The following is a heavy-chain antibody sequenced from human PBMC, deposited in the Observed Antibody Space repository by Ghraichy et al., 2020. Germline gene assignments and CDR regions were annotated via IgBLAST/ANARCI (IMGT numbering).Heavy chain of an antibody. CDR3: ARGNLYDCFDY. CDR2: LYTSGST. Sequence: SETLSLTCTVSGGSISSYYWSWIRQPAGKGLEWIGHLYTSGSTKYNPSLKSRVTMSVDTSKNQFSLKLTSVTAADTALYYCARGNLYDCFDYWGQGALVTVSS. V-gene: IGHV4-4*07. CDR1: GGSISSYY. J-gene: IGHJ4*02. D-gene: IGHD3-16*01.